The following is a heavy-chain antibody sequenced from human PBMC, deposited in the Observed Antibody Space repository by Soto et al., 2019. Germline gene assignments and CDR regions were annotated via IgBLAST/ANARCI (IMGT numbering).Heavy chain of an antibody. CDR2: IYYSGST. V-gene: IGHV4-39*01. CDR1: GGSISSSSYY. Sequence: SETLSLTCTVSGGSISSSSYYWGWIRQPPGKGLEWIGSIYYSGSTYYNPSLKSRVTISVDTSKNQFSLKLSSVTAADTAVYYCARGATVTQYDYCGQGTLVTVSS. J-gene: IGHJ4*02. CDR3: ARGATVTQYDY. D-gene: IGHD4-17*01.